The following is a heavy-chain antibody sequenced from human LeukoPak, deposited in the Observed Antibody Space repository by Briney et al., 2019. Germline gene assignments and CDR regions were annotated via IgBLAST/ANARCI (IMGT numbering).Heavy chain of an antibody. CDR3: AKGSYYYDSSGYSPAPGD. Sequence: GGSLRLSCAASGFTFSSYAMSWVRQVPGQGLEWVSTISGNGASTYYADSVKGRFTISRDNSKNTLHLQMNSLRAEDTAVYYCAKGSYYYDSSGYSPAPGDWGQGTLVTVSS. CDR2: ISGNGAST. V-gene: IGHV3-23*01. CDR1: GFTFSSYA. D-gene: IGHD3-22*01. J-gene: IGHJ4*02.